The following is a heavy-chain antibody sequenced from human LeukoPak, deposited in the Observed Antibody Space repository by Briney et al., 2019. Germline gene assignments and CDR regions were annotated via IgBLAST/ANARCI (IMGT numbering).Heavy chain of an antibody. CDR3: AKWGDYDILTGYYDSDY. D-gene: IGHD3-9*01. CDR2: IVGSGGST. CDR1: GFTFSNYA. J-gene: IGHJ4*02. V-gene: IGHV3-23*01. Sequence: GGSLRLSCAASGFTFSNYAMSWVRQAPGKGLEWVSAIVGSGGSTYYADSVKGRFTISRDNPKNTLYLQMNSLRAEDTAVYYCAKWGDYDILTGYYDSDYWGKGTLVTVSS.